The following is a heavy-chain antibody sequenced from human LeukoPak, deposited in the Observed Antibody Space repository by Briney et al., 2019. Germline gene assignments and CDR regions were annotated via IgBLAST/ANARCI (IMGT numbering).Heavy chain of an antibody. CDR3: AREMKIGRFDAFDV. CDR1: GYILSVYY. J-gene: IGHJ3*01. D-gene: IGHD3-22*01. V-gene: IGHV1-2*06. CDR2: INLISGGT. Sequence: GASVKVSCKVSGYILSVYYLHWVRQAPGQGLEWMGRINLISGGTNYAQKFQGRVTLTGDTSISIAYMELSRLTSDDTAVYYCAREMKIGRFDAFDVWGQGTVVTVSS.